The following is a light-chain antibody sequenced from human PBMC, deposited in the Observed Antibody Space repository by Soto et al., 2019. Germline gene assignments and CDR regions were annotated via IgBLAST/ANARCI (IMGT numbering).Light chain of an antibody. J-gene: IGLJ1*01. Sequence: QSALTQPASVSGSPGQSITISCTGTSSDVGSYNYVSWYQQHPGKAPKLRIYDVSNRPSGVSNRFSGSKSGNTASLSISGLQAEDEADYYCSSYTSSNSYVFGTGTKLTVL. CDR3: SSYTSSNSYV. CDR1: SSDVGSYNY. CDR2: DVS. V-gene: IGLV2-14*01.